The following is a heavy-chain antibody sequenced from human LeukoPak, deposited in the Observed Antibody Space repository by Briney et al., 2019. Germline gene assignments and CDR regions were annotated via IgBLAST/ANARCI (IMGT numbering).Heavy chain of an antibody. CDR3: ARPGYYDSSGQLYYFDY. V-gene: IGHV5-51*03. CDR1: GYSFTNYW. D-gene: IGHD3-22*01. CDR2: IYPGDSDT. J-gene: IGHJ4*02. Sequence: KPGESLKISCKGSGYSFTNYWIGWVRQVPGKGLEWMGIIYPGDSDTRYSPSFQGQVTISADKSISTAYLQWSSLKASDTAMYYCARPGYYDSSGQLYYFDYWGQGTLVTVSS.